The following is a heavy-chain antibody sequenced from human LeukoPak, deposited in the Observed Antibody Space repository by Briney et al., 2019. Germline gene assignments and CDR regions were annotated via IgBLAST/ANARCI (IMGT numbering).Heavy chain of an antibody. Sequence: PGGSLTLSCTASGFTFSSYETNWVRQAPGKGLEWVSYISSSGSTIYYADSVKGRFTISRDNAKNSLYLQMNSLRAEDTAVYYCARDELPDDNSGYAFDCWGQGTLVTVSS. J-gene: IGHJ4*02. CDR1: GFTFSSYE. D-gene: IGHD3-22*01. V-gene: IGHV3-48*03. CDR3: ARDELPDDNSGYAFDC. CDR2: ISSSGSTI.